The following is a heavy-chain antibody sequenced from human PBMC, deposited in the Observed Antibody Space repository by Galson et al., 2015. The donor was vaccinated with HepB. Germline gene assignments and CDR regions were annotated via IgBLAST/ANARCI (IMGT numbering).Heavy chain of an antibody. CDR1: GYTFTGYY. CDR2: INPNSGGT. CDR3: ARVSQQWLSFDAFDI. V-gene: IGHV1-2*02. Sequence: SCKASGYTFTGYYMHWVRQAPGQGLEWMGWINPNSGGTNYAQKFQGRVTMTRDTSISTAYMELSRLRSDDTAVYYCARVSQQWLSFDAFDIWGQGTMVTVSS. D-gene: IGHD6-19*01. J-gene: IGHJ3*02.